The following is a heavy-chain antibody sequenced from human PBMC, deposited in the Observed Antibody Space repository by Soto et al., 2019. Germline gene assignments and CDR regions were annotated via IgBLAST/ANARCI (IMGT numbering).Heavy chain of an antibody. CDR2: IYHSGST. D-gene: IGHD1-1*01. CDR3: ARFKLDLVVGNGGMDV. CDR1: GGSISSSNW. V-gene: IGHV4-4*02. J-gene: IGHJ6*02. Sequence: QVQLQESGPGLVKPSGTLSLTCAVSGGSISSSNWWSWVRQPPGKGLEWIGEIYHSGSTNYNPSLKSRDTIAVDKSKHQFSRKLGSVTAADTAGYYCARFKLDLVVGNGGMDVWGQGTTVTVSS.